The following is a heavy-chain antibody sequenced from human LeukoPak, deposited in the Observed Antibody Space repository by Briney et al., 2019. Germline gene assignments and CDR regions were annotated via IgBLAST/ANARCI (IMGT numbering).Heavy chain of an antibody. CDR3: ARDRGETGELYYFDY. V-gene: IGHV1-18*01. Sequence: ASVTVSFTASGYTFTNYGISWVRQAPGQGLEWLGWISTYNGNTNYAQKFQGRVTMTTDTSTSTAYMELRSLRSDDTAVYYCARDRGETGELYYFDYWGQGTLVTVSS. CDR2: ISTYNGNT. D-gene: IGHD7-27*01. CDR1: GYTFTNYG. J-gene: IGHJ4*02.